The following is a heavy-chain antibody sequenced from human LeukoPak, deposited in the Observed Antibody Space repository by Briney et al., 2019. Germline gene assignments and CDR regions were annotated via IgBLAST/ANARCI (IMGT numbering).Heavy chain of an antibody. CDR1: GFTFSSYA. V-gene: IGHV3-23*01. CDR2: ISGSGGST. Sequence: GGSLRLSCAASGFTFSSYAMSWVRQAPGKGLEWVSAISGSGGSTYYADSVKGRFTISRDNSKNTLFLQMSSLRAEDTAVYYCAKRDSSGSYEGDYWGQGTLVTVSS. CDR3: AKRDSSGSYEGDY. J-gene: IGHJ4*02. D-gene: IGHD1-26*01.